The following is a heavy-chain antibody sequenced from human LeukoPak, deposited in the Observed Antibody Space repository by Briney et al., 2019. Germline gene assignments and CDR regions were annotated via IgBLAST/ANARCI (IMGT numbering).Heavy chain of an antibody. CDR3: ATHYYDSSGYLHWYFDL. CDR2: FDPEDGET. J-gene: IGHJ2*01. Sequence: ASVKVSCKVSGYTLTELSMHWVRQAPGKGLEWMGGFDPEDGETIYAQKFQGRVTMTEDTSTDTAYMELSSLRSEDTAVYYCATHYYDSSGYLHWYFDLWGRGTLVTVSS. CDR1: GYTLTELS. D-gene: IGHD3-22*01. V-gene: IGHV1-24*01.